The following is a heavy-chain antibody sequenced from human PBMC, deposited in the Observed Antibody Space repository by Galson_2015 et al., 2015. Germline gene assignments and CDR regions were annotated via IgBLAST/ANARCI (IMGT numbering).Heavy chain of an antibody. V-gene: IGHV3-30*03. J-gene: IGHJ3*02. Sequence: SLRLSCAASGFTFSSYGMHWVRQAPGKGLEWVAVISYDGSNKYYADSVKGRFTISRDNSKNTLYLQMNSLRAEDTAVYYCAREGGVVVPAAKAVPYIWGQGTMATVSS. CDR2: ISYDGSNK. D-gene: IGHD2-2*01. CDR3: AREGGVVVPAAKAVPYI. CDR1: GFTFSSYG.